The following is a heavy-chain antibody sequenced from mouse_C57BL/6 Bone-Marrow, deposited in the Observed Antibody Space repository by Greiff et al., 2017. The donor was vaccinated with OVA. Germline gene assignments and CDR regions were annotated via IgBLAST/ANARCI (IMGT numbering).Heavy chain of an antibody. CDR3: ARDYALPY. Sequence: VQLQESGAELARPGASVKLSCKASGYTFTSYGISWVKQRTGQGLEWIGEIYPRSGNTYYNEKFKGKATLTADKSYSTAYKKLRSLTSEDSAVYFCARDYALPYWGQGTLVTVSA. CDR1: GYTFTSYG. J-gene: IGHJ3*01. CDR2: IYPRSGNT. V-gene: IGHV1-81*01. D-gene: IGHD2-4*01.